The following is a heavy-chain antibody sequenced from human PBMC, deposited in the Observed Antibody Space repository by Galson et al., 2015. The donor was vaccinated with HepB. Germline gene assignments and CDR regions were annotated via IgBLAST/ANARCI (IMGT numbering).Heavy chain of an antibody. CDR3: AHTRGYSGYGPFDY. D-gene: IGHD5-12*01. CDR1: GFTFSSYG. J-gene: IGHJ4*02. Sequence: SLRLSCAASGFTFSSYGMHWVRQAPGKGLEWVAFIRYDGSNKYYADSVKGRFTISRDNSKNTLYLQMNSLRAEDTAVYYCAHTRGYSGYGPFDYWGQGTLATVSS. V-gene: IGHV3-30*02. CDR2: IRYDGSNK.